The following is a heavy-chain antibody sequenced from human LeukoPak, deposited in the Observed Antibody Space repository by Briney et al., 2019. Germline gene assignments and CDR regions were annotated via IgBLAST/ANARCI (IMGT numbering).Heavy chain of an antibody. J-gene: IGHJ6*02. CDR3: AKDLYSSGWYPYYYYYGMDV. V-gene: IGHV3-30*18. CDR1: GFTFSSYG. Sequence: GGSLRLSCAASGFTFSSYGMHWVRQAPGKGLERVAVISYDGSNKYYADSVKGRFTISRDNSKNTLYLQMNSLRAEDTAVYYCAKDLYSSGWYPYYYYYGMDVWGQGTTVTVSS. CDR2: ISYDGSNK. D-gene: IGHD6-19*01.